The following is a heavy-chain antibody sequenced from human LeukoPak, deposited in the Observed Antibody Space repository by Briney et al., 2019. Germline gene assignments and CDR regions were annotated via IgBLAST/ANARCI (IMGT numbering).Heavy chain of an antibody. CDR3: ASTHIPTVVAGFDP. CDR2: IYHSGST. D-gene: IGHD2-15*01. J-gene: IGHJ5*02. V-gene: IGHV4-4*02. CDR1: GGSISSSNW. Sequence: SETLSLTCAVSGGSISSSNWWSWVRQPPGKGLEWIGEIYHSGSTNYNPSLKSRVTISVDKSKNQFSLKLSSVTAADTAVYYCASTHIPTVVAGFDPWGQGTLVTVSS.